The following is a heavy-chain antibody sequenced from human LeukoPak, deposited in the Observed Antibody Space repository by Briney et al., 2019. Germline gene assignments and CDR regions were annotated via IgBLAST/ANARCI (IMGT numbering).Heavy chain of an antibody. CDR3: ARDRIGGGTSYRYFDL. CDR1: GYTFTSYG. CDR2: ISAYNGNT. J-gene: IGHJ2*01. D-gene: IGHD4-23*01. V-gene: IGHV1-18*01. Sequence: ASVKVSCKASGYTFTSYGISWLRQAPGQGLEWMGWISAYNGNTNYAQKLQGRVTMTTDTSTSTAYMELRSLRSDDTAVEYCARDRIGGGTSYRYFDLSGRDTLVSLSS.